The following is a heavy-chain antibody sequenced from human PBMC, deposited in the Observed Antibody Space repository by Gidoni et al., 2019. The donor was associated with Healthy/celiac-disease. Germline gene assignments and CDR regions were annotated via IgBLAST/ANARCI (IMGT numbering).Heavy chain of an antibody. V-gene: IGHV4-61*02. CDR3: ARDGFGGSGSDY. Sequence: QVQLQESGPGLVKPSQTLSLTCTVSGVSISSGSYYWSWIRQPAGKGLEWIGRIYTSGSTNYNPSLKSRVTISVDTSKNQFSLKLSSVTAADTAVYYCARDGFGGSGSDYWGQGTLVTVSS. D-gene: IGHD6-19*01. CDR1: GVSISSGSYY. CDR2: IYTSGST. J-gene: IGHJ4*02.